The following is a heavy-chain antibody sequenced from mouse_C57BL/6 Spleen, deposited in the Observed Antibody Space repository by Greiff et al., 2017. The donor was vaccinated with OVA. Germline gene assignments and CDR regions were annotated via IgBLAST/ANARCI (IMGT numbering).Heavy chain of an antibody. D-gene: IGHD4-1*01. J-gene: IGHJ3*01. CDR3: ARGNWDPFAY. V-gene: IGHV1-52*01. CDR1: GYTLTSYW. Sequence: QVQLQQPGAELVRPGSSVKLSCKASGYTLTSYWLHWVKQRPIQGLEWIGNIDPSDSETHYNQKFKDKATLTVDKSSSTAYMQLSSLTSEDSAVYYCARGNWDPFAYWGQGTLVTVSA. CDR2: IDPSDSET.